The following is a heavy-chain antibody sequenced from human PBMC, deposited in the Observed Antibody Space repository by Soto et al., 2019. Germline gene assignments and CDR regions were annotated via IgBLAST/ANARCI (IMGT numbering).Heavy chain of an antibody. D-gene: IGHD6-19*01. V-gene: IGHV3-23*01. J-gene: IGHJ4*02. CDR1: GFTFSSYT. Sequence: EVQLLESGGDLVQPGGPLRLSCAASGFTFSSYTMTWVRQATGKGLEWVSGINSGGRTYYADSVKGRFTISRDDSKNTLYLQIISLRAEDTAVYYCAKDLRPAGGWYFDYWGQGTLVTVSS. CDR3: AKDLRPAGGWYFDY. CDR2: INSGGRT.